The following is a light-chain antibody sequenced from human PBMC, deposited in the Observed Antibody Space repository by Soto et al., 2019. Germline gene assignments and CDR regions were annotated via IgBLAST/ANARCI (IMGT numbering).Light chain of an antibody. CDR1: SSDVGGYNY. Sequence: QSALTQPRSVSGSPGQSVTISCTGTSSDVGGYNYVSWYQQHPGKAPKLMIYNVNRRPSGVPDRFSGSKSGNTASLTISGLRVGDEADYYCCSYAVTDLVFGGGTKVTVL. CDR3: CSYAVTDLV. J-gene: IGLJ2*01. CDR2: NVN. V-gene: IGLV2-11*01.